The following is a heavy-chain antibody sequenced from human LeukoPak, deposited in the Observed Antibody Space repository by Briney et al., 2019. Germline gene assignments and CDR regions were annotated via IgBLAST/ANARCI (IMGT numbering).Heavy chain of an antibody. CDR3: AREIGGSLQQLVIDY. CDR1: GYTFTRYY. D-gene: IGHD6-13*01. CDR2: INPNNGGT. Sequence: GASVKVSCKASGYTFTRYYMHWVRQAPGQGLEWMGRINPNNGGTDYAQKFQGRVTMTRDTSISTAYMELSRLRSDDTAVYYCAREIGGSLQQLVIDYWGQGTLVTVSS. J-gene: IGHJ4*02. V-gene: IGHV1-2*06.